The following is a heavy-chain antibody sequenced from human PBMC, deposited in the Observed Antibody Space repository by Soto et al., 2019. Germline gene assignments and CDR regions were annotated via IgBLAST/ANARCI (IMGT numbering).Heavy chain of an antibody. V-gene: IGHV3-23*01. CDR3: ARWGSGRYYDY. J-gene: IGHJ4*02. D-gene: IGHD6-19*01. CDR2: ISGSGDST. CDR1: GFTFSSYA. Sequence: EVQLLESGGGLVQPGGSLRLSCAASGFTFSSYAMRWVRQAPGKGLEWVSAISGSGDSTYYADSVKGRFTISRDNSKNTLYLQMNSLRAEDTAVYYCARWGSGRYYDYGGQGTLVTVSS.